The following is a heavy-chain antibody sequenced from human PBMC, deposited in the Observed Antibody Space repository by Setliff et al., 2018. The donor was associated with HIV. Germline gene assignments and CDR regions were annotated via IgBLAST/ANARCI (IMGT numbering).Heavy chain of an antibody. CDR3: ARLRQWLAFFDS. J-gene: IGHJ4*02. V-gene: IGHV4-39*01. Sequence: SLTCTVSGGSISRGSYSWGWIRQPPGEGLEWIGSISYTGITNYNPSLKSRVTISVDTSQNQFSLKLTSVTAADTAVYYCARLRQWLAFFDSWGQGTLVTVSS. CDR1: GGSISRGSYS. CDR2: ISYTGIT. D-gene: IGHD6-19*01.